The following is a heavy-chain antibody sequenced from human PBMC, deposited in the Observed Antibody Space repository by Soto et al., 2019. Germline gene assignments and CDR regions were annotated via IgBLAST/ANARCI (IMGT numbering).Heavy chain of an antibody. CDR1: GFTFSSYW. J-gene: IGHJ5*02. CDR3: ARRTHRGNWFDP. V-gene: IGHV3-74*01. Sequence: GGSLRLSCAASGFTFSSYWMHWVRQAPGKGLVWVSRINSDGSSTSYEDSVKGRFTISRDNAKNTLYLQMNSLRAEDTAVYYCARRTHRGNWFDPWGQGTLVTVSS. CDR2: INSDGSST. D-gene: IGHD3-16*01.